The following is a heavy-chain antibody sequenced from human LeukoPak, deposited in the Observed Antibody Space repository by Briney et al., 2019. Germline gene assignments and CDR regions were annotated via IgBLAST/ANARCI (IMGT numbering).Heavy chain of an antibody. J-gene: IGHJ6*03. Sequence: SETLSLTCAVYGGSFSGYYWSWIRQPPGKGLEWIGEINHSGSTNYNPSLKSRVTISVDTSKNQFSLKLSSVTAADTAVYYCARGRRGHHYMDVWGKGTTVTVSS. CDR2: INHSGST. CDR3: ARGRRGHHYMDV. CDR1: GGSFSGYY. V-gene: IGHV4-34*01.